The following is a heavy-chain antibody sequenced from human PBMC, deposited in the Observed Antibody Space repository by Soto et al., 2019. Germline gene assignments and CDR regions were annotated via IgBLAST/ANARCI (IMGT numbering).Heavy chain of an antibody. J-gene: IGHJ2*01. V-gene: IGHV3-30*18. CDR3: AKDHGEERSYVRWYFDL. Sequence: QVQLVESGGGVVQPGRSLRLSCAASGFTFSSYGMHWVRQAPDKGLEWVAVISYDGSNKYYADSVKGRFTISRDNSKNTLYLQMNSLRAEDTAVYYCAKDHGEERSYVRWYFDLWGRGTLVTVSS. D-gene: IGHD1-26*01. CDR1: GFTFSSYG. CDR2: ISYDGSNK.